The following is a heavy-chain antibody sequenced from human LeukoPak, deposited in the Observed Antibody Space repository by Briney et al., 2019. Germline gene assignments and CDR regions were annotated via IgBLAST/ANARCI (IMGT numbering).Heavy chain of an antibody. CDR3: AKYSSGYYYYGMDV. CDR2: INPNSGGT. V-gene: IGHV1-2*02. CDR1: GYTFTGYY. J-gene: IGHJ6*02. D-gene: IGHD6-19*01. Sequence: ASVKLSCKASGYTFTGYYMHWVRQAPGQGLEWMGWINPNSGGTNYAQKFQGRVTMTRDTSISTAYMELSRLRSDDTAVYYCAKYSSGYYYYGMDVWGQGTTVTVSS.